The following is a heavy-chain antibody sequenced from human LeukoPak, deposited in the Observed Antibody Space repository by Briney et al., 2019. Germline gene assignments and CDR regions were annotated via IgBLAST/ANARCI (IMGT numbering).Heavy chain of an antibody. J-gene: IGHJ4*02. V-gene: IGHV3-53*01. Sequence: GGSLRLSCAVSGFIVTNNYMSWVRQAPGKGLEWVSVFYVGGATYYSDSVKGRFTISREKSENTLYLQMKSLRADDTAVYYCARGDGYNFFDYWGQGTLVTVSS. CDR3: ARGDGYNFFDY. CDR2: FYVGGAT. D-gene: IGHD5-24*01. CDR1: GFIVTNNY.